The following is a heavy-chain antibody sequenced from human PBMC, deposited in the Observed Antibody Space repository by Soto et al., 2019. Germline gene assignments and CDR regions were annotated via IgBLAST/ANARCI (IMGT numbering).Heavy chain of an antibody. D-gene: IGHD3-16*01. CDR3: ARGGRIMSTFGGVMESRGMDA. CDR2: INAGNGNT. Sequence: ASVKVSCKASGYTFTSYAMHWVRQAPGQRLEWMGWINAGNGNTKYSQKFQGRVTITRDTSASTAYMELSSLRSEDTAVYYCARGGRIMSTFGGVMESRGMDAWAQGATVTV. J-gene: IGHJ6*02. V-gene: IGHV1-3*01. CDR1: GYTFTSYA.